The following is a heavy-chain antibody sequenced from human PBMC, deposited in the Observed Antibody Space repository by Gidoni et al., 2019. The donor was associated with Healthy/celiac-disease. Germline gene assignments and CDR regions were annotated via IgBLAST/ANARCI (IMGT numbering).Heavy chain of an antibody. J-gene: IGHJ6*03. CDR1: GGSFSGYY. V-gene: IGHV4-34*01. CDR2: INHSGST. Sequence: QVQLQQWGAGLLKPSETLSLTCAVYGGSFSGYYWSWIRQPPGKGLEWIGEINHSGSTNYNPSLKSRVTISVDTSKNQFSLKLSSVTAADTAVYYCARGRSLKGPIAARPPDYYMDVWGKGTTVTVSS. D-gene: IGHD6-6*01. CDR3: ARGRSLKGPIAARPPDYYMDV.